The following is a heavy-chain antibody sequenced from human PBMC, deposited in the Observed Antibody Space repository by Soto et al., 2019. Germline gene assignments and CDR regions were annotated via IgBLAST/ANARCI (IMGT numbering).Heavy chain of an antibody. V-gene: IGHV1-69*01. CDR3: ARDRPWALGYYGSGSYSDCDY. J-gene: IGHJ4*02. Sequence: QVQLVQSGAEVKKPGSSVKVSCKASGGTFSSYAISWVRQAPGQGLEWMGGIIPIFGTANYAQKFQGRVTITADESTSTADMELSSLRSEDTAVYYCARDRPWALGYYGSGSYSDCDYWGQGTLVTVSS. D-gene: IGHD3-10*01. CDR2: IIPIFGTA. CDR1: GGTFSSYA.